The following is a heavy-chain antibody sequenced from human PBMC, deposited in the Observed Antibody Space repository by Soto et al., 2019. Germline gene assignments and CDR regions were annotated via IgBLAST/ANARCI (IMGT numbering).Heavy chain of an antibody. CDR2: VYYTGST. CDR3: AWTVAVPGAHIDF. J-gene: IGHJ6*03. CDR1: RSYIGGSF. Sequence: PLESLSLTCERSRSYIGGSFRSWFRESPRKGLEWLGYVYYTGSTNYSPSLRSRVSISVDTSKNEFSLRLSSVTAADTAVYFCAWTVAVPGAHIDFWG. D-gene: IGHD6-19*01. V-gene: IGHV4-59*01.